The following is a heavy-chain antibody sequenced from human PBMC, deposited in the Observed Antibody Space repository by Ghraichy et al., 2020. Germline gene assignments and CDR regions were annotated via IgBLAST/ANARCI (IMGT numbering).Heavy chain of an antibody. J-gene: IGHJ4*02. Sequence: GGSLRLSCAASGFTFSSYAMHWVRQAPGKGLEWVAVISYDGSNKYYADSVKGRFTISRDNSKNTLYLQMNSLRAEDTAVYYCAREGFGELLTDYWGQGTLVTVSS. V-gene: IGHV3-30*04. CDR1: GFTFSSYA. D-gene: IGHD3-10*01. CDR2: ISYDGSNK. CDR3: AREGFGELLTDY.